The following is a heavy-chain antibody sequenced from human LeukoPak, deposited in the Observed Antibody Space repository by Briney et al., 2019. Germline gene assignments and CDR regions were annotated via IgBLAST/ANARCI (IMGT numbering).Heavy chain of an antibody. D-gene: IGHD3-10*01. CDR3: ARVRGVIPFNWFDP. CDR1: GFIFSSYD. V-gene: IGHV3-48*01. J-gene: IGHJ5*02. CDR2: ISSSSGTI. Sequence: PGGSLRLSCAASGFIFSSYDVNWVRQAPGKGLEWVSYISSSSGTIYYADSVKGRFTISRDNAKNSLYLQMNSLRAEDTAVYYCARVRGVIPFNWFDPWGQGTLVTVSS.